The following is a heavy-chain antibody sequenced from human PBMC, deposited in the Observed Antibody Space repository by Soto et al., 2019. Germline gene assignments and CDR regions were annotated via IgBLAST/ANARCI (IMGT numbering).Heavy chain of an antibody. J-gene: IGHJ6*02. CDR2: IIPIFGTA. CDR1: GGTFSSYA. CDR3: ARWSYGSGPYYYYGMDV. V-gene: IGHV1-69*01. D-gene: IGHD3-10*01. Sequence: SVKVTCKASGGTFSSYAISWVRQAPGQWLEWMGGIIPIFGTANYAQKFQGRVTITADESTSTAYMELSSLRSEDTAVYYCARWSYGSGPYYYYGMDVWGQGTTVTVSS.